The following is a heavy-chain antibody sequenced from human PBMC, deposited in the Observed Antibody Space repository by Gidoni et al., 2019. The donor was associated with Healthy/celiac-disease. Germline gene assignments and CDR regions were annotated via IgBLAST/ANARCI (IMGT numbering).Heavy chain of an antibody. J-gene: IGHJ6*02. D-gene: IGHD3-3*01. CDR2: INHSGST. CDR3: ASTARWGSGYYQGFYYYYYGMDV. CDR1: GGSFSGYY. V-gene: IGHV4-34*01. Sequence: QVQLQQWGAGLLKPSETLSLTCAVYGGSFSGYYWSWLRQPPGKGLEWIGEINHSGSTNYNPSLKSRVTISVDTSKNQFSLKLSSVTAADTAVYYCASTARWGSGYYQGFYYYYYGMDVWGQGTTVTVSS.